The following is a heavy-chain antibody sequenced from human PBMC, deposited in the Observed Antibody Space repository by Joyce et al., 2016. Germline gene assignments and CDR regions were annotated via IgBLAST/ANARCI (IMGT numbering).Heavy chain of an antibody. CDR3: ARDAGFGLDALDI. Sequence: QVLLQQSGPGLVKPSQILSLTCAISGDFVSSDSAAWNWIRQSPSRGLECLGRTFYRYKWYNAYAVSVRSRISINPDTSKNLLFLHLNSVTPEDTAVYYCARDAGFGLDALDIWGQGTMVTVSS. CDR2: TFYRYKWYN. CDR1: GDFVSSDSAA. D-gene: IGHD3/OR15-3a*01. V-gene: IGHV6-1*01. J-gene: IGHJ3*02.